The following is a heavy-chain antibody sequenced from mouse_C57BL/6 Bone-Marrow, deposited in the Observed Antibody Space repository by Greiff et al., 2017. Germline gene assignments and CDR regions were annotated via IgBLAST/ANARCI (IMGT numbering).Heavy chain of an antibody. CDR2: INPSNGGT. CDR3: ARLKDTLYAMDY. Sequence: VQLQQPGTELVKPGASVKLSCKASGYTFPSYWMHWVKQRPGQGLEWIGNINPSNGGTNYNEKFKCKATLTVDKSSSTAYMQLSSLTSEDSAVYYCARLKDTLYAMDYWGQGTSVTVSS. CDR1: GYTFPSYW. D-gene: IGHD5-1-1*01. J-gene: IGHJ4*01. V-gene: IGHV1-53*01.